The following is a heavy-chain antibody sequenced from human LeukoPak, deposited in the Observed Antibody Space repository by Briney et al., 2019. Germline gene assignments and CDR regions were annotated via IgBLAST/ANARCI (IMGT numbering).Heavy chain of an antibody. V-gene: IGHV3-23*01. CDR3: AKNPHYYGSGSYDY. J-gene: IGHJ4*02. CDR1: GFIFSNYA. Sequence: GGSLRLSCAASGFIFSNYAMSWVRQAPGKGLEWVSAITSGGGSTYYADSVKGRFTVSRDKSKNTLYLQMNSLRAEDTAVYYCAKNPHYYGSGSYDYWGQGTLVTVSS. D-gene: IGHD3-10*01. CDR2: ITSGGGST.